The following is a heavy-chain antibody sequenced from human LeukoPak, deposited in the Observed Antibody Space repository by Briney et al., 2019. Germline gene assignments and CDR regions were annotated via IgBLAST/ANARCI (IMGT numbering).Heavy chain of an antibody. J-gene: IGHJ4*02. V-gene: IGHV4-39*01. D-gene: IGHD3-10*01. CDR1: GGSISSSSYY. Sequence: SETLSLTCTVSGGSISSSSYYWGWIRQPPGKGLEWIGSIYYSGSTYYNPSLKSRVTISVDTSKNQFSLKLSSVTAADTAVYYCARHVGFGETNFDYWGQGTLVTVSS. CDR3: ARHVGFGETNFDY. CDR2: IYYSGST.